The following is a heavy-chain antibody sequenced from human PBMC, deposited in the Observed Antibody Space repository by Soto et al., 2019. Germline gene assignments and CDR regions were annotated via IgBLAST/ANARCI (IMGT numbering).Heavy chain of an antibody. Sequence: QVQLGQSVSEVKNPEAPVKVSCKASGYTFTSHGISWVRQAPGQGLEWMGWIIAYNGNTHYAQKLQGRVTMTTDTSTITAHMDLRNLRSDATAVYYCARQTQQVVRDFDYCGKGTMVTFSS. J-gene: IGHJ4*02. V-gene: IGHV1-18*01. CDR2: IIAYNGNT. CDR3: ARQTQQVVRDFDY. CDR1: GYTFTSHG. D-gene: IGHD6-13*01.